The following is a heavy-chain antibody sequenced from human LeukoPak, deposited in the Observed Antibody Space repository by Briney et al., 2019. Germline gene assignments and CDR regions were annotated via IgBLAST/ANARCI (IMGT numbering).Heavy chain of an antibody. V-gene: IGHV1-3*01. J-gene: IGHJ6*02. D-gene: IGHD4-4*01. CDR3: ARGPTVTTPGSYYGMDV. CDR2: ISAGNGNT. CDR1: GYTFTSYA. Sequence: ASVKVSCKASGYTFTSYAIHWVRQAPGQRLEWMGWISAGNGNTKYSQNFQGRVTFISNTSATTAFMELSSLRSEDAAVYYCARGPTVTTPGSYYGMDVWGQGTTVTVSS.